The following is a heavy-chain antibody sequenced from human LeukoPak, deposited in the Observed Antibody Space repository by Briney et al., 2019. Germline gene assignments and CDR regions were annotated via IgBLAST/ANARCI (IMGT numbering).Heavy chain of an antibody. V-gene: IGHV1-69*05. Sequence: SVKVSCKASGGTLSNYVISWVRQAPGQGLEWMEGIIPIFGTANYAQKLQGRVTFITDESTSIAYMELSSLRSEDTAVYYCARVLGLFNWNSPLAHWGQGTLVTVSS. D-gene: IGHD1-20*01. J-gene: IGHJ4*02. CDR1: GGTLSNYV. CDR2: IIPIFGTA. CDR3: ARVLGLFNWNSPLAH.